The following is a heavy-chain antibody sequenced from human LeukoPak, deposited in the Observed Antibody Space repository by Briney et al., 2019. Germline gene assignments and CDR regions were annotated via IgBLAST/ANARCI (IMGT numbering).Heavy chain of an antibody. CDR3: ARERATMVRGVITDDAFDI. D-gene: IGHD3-10*01. Sequence: SETLSLTCTVSGGSISSSSYYWSWIRQPPGKGLEWIGYIYYSGSTNYNPSLKSRVTISVDTSKNQFSLKLSSVTAADTAVYYCARERATMVRGVITDDAFDIWGQGTMVTVSS. CDR2: IYYSGST. V-gene: IGHV4-61*01. J-gene: IGHJ3*02. CDR1: GGSISSSSYY.